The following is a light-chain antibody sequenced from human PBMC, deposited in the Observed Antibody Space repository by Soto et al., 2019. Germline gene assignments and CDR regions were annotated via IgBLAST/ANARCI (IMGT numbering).Light chain of an antibody. Sequence: EIVFTQSPGTLSLSPGERATLSCRASQSVSSTYLAWYQQKPGQAPRLLIYGASNRATGIPDRCSGSGSGTDFTLTISRLEPEDFAVYYCQQYGSSGTFGQGTKVDIK. J-gene: IGKJ1*01. V-gene: IGKV3-20*01. CDR1: QSVSSTY. CDR2: GAS. CDR3: QQYGSSGT.